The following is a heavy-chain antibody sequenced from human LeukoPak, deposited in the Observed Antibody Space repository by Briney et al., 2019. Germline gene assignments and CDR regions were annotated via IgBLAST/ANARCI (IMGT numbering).Heavy chain of an antibody. V-gene: IGHV1-69*13. CDR1: GGTFSSYA. Sequence: ASVKVSCKASGGTFSSYAISWVRQAPGQGLEWMGGIIPIFGTANYAQKFQGRVTITADESTSTAYMELSSLRSEDTAVYYCARATDSSGYYYYFDYWGQGTLVTVSS. CDR3: ARATDSSGYYYYFDY. CDR2: IIPIFGTA. J-gene: IGHJ4*02. D-gene: IGHD3-22*01.